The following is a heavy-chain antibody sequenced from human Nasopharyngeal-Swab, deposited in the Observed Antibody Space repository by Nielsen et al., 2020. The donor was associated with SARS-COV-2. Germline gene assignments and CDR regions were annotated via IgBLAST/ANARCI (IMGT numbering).Heavy chain of an antibody. CDR2: IYPGDSDT. CDR3: ARLRQQLVIGAFDI. V-gene: IGHV5-51*01. D-gene: IGHD6-13*01. Sequence: GESLKISCTGSGYSFTGYWIGWVRQMPGKGLEWMGIIYPGDSDTRYSPSFQGQVTISADKSISTAYLQWSSLKASDTAMYYCARLRQQLVIGAFDIWGQGTMVTVSS. J-gene: IGHJ3*02. CDR1: GYSFTGYW.